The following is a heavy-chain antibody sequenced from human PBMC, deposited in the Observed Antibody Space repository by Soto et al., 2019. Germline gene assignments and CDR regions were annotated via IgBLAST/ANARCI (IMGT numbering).Heavy chain of an antibody. J-gene: IGHJ4*02. V-gene: IGHV1-69*01. CDR2: IMPLFGTP. Sequence: QVQLVQSGAEVKKPGSSVKVSCEVSGGTFTNDAISWVRQASGQGPEWMGGIMPLFGTPNYAQSFRYRLTITADESSSTVYIELRSLTPEDTAMYFCAKARGESPMVQEDFFDYWGQGTLVSVAS. CDR3: AKARGESPMVQEDFFDY. D-gene: IGHD1-1*01. CDR1: GGTFTNDA.